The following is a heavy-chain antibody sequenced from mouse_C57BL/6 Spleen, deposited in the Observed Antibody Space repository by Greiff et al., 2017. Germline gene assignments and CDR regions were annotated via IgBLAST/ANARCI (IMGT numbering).Heavy chain of an antibody. V-gene: IGHV1-64*01. D-gene: IGHD1-1*02. CDR2: IHPNSGST. Sequence: QVQLQQPGAELVKPGASVKLSCKASGYTFTSYWMHWVKQRPGQGLEWIGMIHPNSGSTNYNEKFKSKATLTVDKSSSTAYMQLSSLTSEDSAVYYCARKDYALGYYFDYWGQGTTLTVSS. J-gene: IGHJ2*01. CDR3: ARKDYALGYYFDY. CDR1: GYTFTSYW.